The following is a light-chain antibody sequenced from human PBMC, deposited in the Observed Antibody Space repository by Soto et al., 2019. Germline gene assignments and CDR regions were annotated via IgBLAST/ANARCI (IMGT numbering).Light chain of an antibody. CDR3: QQRTNWPQYT. CDR2: DVS. Sequence: EIVLTQSPATLSLSPGERATLSCRASQSVSYYLAWYQQKPGQAPRLLIYDVSNRASGIPARFSGSGSGTDFPLSISSLEPEDFAVYYCQQRTNWPQYTFGQGTKLDIK. J-gene: IGKJ2*01. CDR1: QSVSYY. V-gene: IGKV3-11*01.